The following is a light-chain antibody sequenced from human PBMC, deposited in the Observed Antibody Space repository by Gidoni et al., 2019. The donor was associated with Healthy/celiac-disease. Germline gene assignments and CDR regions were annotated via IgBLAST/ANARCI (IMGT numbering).Light chain of an antibody. V-gene: IGKV2-28*01. CDR1: QSLLHSNGYNY. J-gene: IGKJ4*01. CDR2: LGS. Sequence: IVLTPSPPSFLVTPGEPASISCRSSQSLLHSNGYNYLDWYLQKPGQSPQLLIYLGSNRASGVPDRYSGSGSGTDFTLKISRVEAEDVGVYYCMQALQTPPGLTFGGGTKVEIK. CDR3: MQALQTPPGLT.